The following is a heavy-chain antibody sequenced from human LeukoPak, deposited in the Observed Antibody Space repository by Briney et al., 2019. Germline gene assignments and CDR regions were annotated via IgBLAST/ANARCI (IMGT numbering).Heavy chain of an antibody. V-gene: IGHV4-34*01. CDR3: ARGLYYYDSSGYYSTNIDY. Sequence: SETLSHTCAVYGGSFSGYYWSWIRQPPGKGLEWIGEINHSGSTNYNPSLKSRVTISVDTSKNQFSLKLSSVTAADTAVYYCARGLYYYDSSGYYSTNIDYWGQGTLVTVSS. CDR1: GGSFSGYY. CDR2: INHSGST. J-gene: IGHJ4*02. D-gene: IGHD3-22*01.